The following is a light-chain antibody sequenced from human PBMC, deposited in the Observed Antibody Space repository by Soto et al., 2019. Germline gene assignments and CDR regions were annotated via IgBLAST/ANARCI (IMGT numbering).Light chain of an antibody. CDR2: WAS. V-gene: IGKV4-1*01. J-gene: IGKJ1*01. CDR3: QQYYTTRT. CDR1: QSVLYNSNKKNY. Sequence: DIVMTQSPGPLAVSLGERATINCKSSQSVLYNSNKKNYLTWYQQKLGQPPKLLIHWASTRESGVPDRFSGGGSGTDFTLTISSLQAEDVAVYYCQQYYTTRTFGQGTKVEIK.